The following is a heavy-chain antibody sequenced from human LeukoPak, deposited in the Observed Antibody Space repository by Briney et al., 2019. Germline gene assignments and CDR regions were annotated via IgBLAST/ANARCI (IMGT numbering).Heavy chain of an antibody. J-gene: IGHJ6*02. CDR1: GGSVSSGSYY. CDR2: IYYSGST. CDR3: ARERRKYGMDV. Sequence: SETLSLTCTVSGGSVSSGSYYWSWIRQPPGKGLEWIGYIYYSGSTNYNPSLKSRDTISVDTSKNQFSLKLSSVTAADTAVYYCARERRKYGMDVWGQGTTVTVSS. V-gene: IGHV4-61*01.